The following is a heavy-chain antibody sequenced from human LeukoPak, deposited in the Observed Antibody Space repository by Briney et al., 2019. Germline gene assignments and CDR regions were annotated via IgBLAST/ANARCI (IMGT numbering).Heavy chain of an antibody. J-gene: IGHJ4*02. D-gene: IGHD3-10*01. CDR3: ANLYDSASYGAFDY. CDR1: GFTFSSYG. CDR2: ISYDGSNK. V-gene: IGHV3-30*18. Sequence: PGGSLRLSCAASGFTFSSYGMHWVRQAPGKGLEWVAVISYDGSNKYYADSVKGRFTISRDNSKNTLYLQMNSLRAEDTAVYYCANLYDSASYGAFDYWGPGTLVTVSS.